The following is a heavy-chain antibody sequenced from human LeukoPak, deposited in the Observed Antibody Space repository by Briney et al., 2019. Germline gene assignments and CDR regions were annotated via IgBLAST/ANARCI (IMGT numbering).Heavy chain of an antibody. CDR1: GFTFDDYA. Sequence: GRSLRLSCAASGFTFDDYAVHWVRQAPGKGLEWVSGISWNSGSIGYADSVKGRFTISRDNAKNSLYLQMNSLRAEDTALYYCAKDNSGSYILDYWGQGTLVTISS. CDR2: ISWNSGSI. D-gene: IGHD1-26*01. J-gene: IGHJ4*02. V-gene: IGHV3-9*01. CDR3: AKDNSGSYILDY.